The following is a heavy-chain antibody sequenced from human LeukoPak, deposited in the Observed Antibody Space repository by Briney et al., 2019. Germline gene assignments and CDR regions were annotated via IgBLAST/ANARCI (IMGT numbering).Heavy chain of an antibody. J-gene: IGHJ4*02. CDR1: GGTFSSYA. D-gene: IGHD6-13*01. CDR3: ARVRSSWLPYFDY. V-gene: IGHV1-69*04. CDR2: IIPILGIA. Sequence: ASVKVSCKASGGTFSSYAISWVRQAPGQGLKWMGRIIPILGIANYAQKFQGRVTITADKSTSTAYMELSSLRSEDTAVYYCARVRSSWLPYFDYWGQGTLVTVSS.